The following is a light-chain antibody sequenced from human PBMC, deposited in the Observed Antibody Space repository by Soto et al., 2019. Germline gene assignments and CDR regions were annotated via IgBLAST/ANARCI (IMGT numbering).Light chain of an antibody. V-gene: IGKV1-9*01. CDR3: QQLNNYIFT. J-gene: IGKJ3*01. CDR1: QGISSY. Sequence: DIQLTQSPSFLSASVGDRVTITCRASQGISSYLAWYQQKPGKAPKLLIYATSTLQSGVPSRFSRSRSGTEFTLTIRSLQPEDFATYYCQQLNNYIFTFGPGTKVDIK. CDR2: ATS.